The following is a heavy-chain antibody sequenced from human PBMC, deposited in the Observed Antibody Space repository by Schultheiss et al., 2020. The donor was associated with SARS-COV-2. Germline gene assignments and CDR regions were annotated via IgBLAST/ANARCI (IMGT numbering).Heavy chain of an antibody. CDR2: IYYSGST. V-gene: IGHV4-39*07. CDR3: ARAAHKLGRFDY. J-gene: IGHJ4*02. CDR1: GGSISSSSYY. D-gene: IGHD7-27*01. Sequence: SETLSLTCTVSGGSISSSSYYWGWIRQPPGKGLEWIGSIYYSGSTYYNPSLKSRVTISVDTSKNQFSLKLSSVTAADTAVYYCARAAHKLGRFDYWGQGTLVTVSS.